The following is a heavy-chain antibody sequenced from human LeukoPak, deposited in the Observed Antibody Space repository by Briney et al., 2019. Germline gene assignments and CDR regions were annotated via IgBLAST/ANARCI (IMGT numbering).Heavy chain of an antibody. Sequence: GESLKVSCKASGYTFTGYYMHWVRQAPGQGLEWMGRINPNNGGTNCAQKFQGRVTMTGDTSISTAYMELSSLRSDDTAVYYCARESGSYHGNDYWGQGTLVTVSS. CDR3: ARESGSYHGNDY. CDR1: GYTFTGYY. J-gene: IGHJ4*02. CDR2: INPNNGGT. V-gene: IGHV1-2*06. D-gene: IGHD1-26*01.